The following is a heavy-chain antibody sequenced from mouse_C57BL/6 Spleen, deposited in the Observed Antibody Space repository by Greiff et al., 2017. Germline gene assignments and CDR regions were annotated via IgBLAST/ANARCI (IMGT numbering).Heavy chain of an antibody. J-gene: IGHJ1*03. CDR3: ARSPIYDGYYWYFDV. D-gene: IGHD2-3*01. Sequence: QVQLQQPGAELVRPGTSVKLSCKASGYTFTSYWMHWVKQRPGQGLAWIGVIDPSDSYTNYNQKFKGKATLTVDTSSSTAYMQLSSLTSEDSAVYYCARSPIYDGYYWYFDVWGTGTTVTVSS. CDR2: IDPSDSYT. CDR1: GYTFTSYW. V-gene: IGHV1-59*01.